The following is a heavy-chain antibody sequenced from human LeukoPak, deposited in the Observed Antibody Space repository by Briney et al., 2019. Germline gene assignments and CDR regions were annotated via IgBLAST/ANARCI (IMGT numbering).Heavy chain of an antibody. CDR2: IYYSGST. CDR3: ARGQKYSYGYTVTELGSGYFDY. D-gene: IGHD5-18*01. Sequence: KTSETLSLTCTVSGGSISSSSYYWGWIRQPPGKGLEWIGSIYYSGSTYYNPSLKSPVTISVDTSKNQFSLRLNSVTAADTAVYFCARGQKYSYGYTVTELGSGYFDYWGQGTLVTVSS. V-gene: IGHV4-39*07. CDR1: GGSISSSSYY. J-gene: IGHJ4*02.